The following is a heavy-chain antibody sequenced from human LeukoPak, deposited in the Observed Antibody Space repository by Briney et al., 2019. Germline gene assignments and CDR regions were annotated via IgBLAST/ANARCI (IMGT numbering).Heavy chain of an antibody. D-gene: IGHD3-9*01. V-gene: IGHV4-34*01. CDR1: GGSFSGYY. CDR3: ARSSRVLRYFDY. J-gene: IGHJ4*02. Sequence: PSETLSLTXAVYGGSFSGYYWSWIRQPPGKGLEWIGEINHSGSTNYSPSLKSRVTISVDTSKNQFSLKLSSVTAADTAVYYCARSSRVLRYFDYWGQGTLVTVSS. CDR2: INHSGST.